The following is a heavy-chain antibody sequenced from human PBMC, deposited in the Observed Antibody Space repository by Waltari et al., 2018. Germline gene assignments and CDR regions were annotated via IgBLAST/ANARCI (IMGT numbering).Heavy chain of an antibody. V-gene: IGHV3-30*18. J-gene: IGHJ6*02. CDR2: ISYDGSNK. D-gene: IGHD3-3*01. CDR3: AKTYYDFWSGYRNYYYGMDV. CDR1: GFTFSSYG. Sequence: QVQLVESGGGVVQPGRSLRLSCAASGFTFSSYGMHWVRQAPGKGLEWVAVISYDGSNKYYADSVKGRFTISRDNSKNTLYLQMNSLRAEDTAVYYCAKTYYDFWSGYRNYYYGMDVWGQGTTVTVSS.